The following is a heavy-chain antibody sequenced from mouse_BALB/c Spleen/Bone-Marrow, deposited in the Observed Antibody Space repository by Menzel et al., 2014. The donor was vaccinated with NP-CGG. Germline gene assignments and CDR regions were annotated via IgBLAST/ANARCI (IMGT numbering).Heavy chain of an antibody. CDR2: IYPGDGDT. J-gene: IGHJ2*01. Sequence: VKLVESGAELVRPGSSVKISCKSSGYAFSTYWINWVKQRPGQGLEWIGQIYPGDGDTDFNGKFKGKATLTAARSSNTAYMEFSSLTSEDSAVYCCARGRNSVDYWGQGTTLTVSS. CDR3: ARGRNSVDY. CDR1: GYAFSTYW. V-gene: IGHV1-80*01.